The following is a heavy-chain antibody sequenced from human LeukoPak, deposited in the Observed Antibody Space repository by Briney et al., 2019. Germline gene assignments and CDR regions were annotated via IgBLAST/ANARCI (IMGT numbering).Heavy chain of an antibody. V-gene: IGHV1-18*01. D-gene: IGHD2-21*02. CDR2: ISAYNGNT. J-gene: IGHJ4*02. CDR3: AREMIVVVTATSYFDY. Sequence: ASVKVSCKASGYTFTSYGISWVRQAPGQGLEWMGWISAYNGNTNYAQKLQGRVTMTTDTSTSTAYMEVRSLRSDDTAVYYCAREMIVVVTATSYFDYWGQGTLVTVSS. CDR1: GYTFTSYG.